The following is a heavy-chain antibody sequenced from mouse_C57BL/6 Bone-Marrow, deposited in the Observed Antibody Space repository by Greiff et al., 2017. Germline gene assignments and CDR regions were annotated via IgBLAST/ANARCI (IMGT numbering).Heavy chain of an antibody. V-gene: IGHV1-26*01. J-gene: IGHJ2*01. D-gene: IGHD2-2*01. CDR3: ARWPGYDGD. CDR2: IHPNNGGT. CDR1: GYTFTDYY. Sequence: EVQLQQSGPELVKPGASVKISCKASGYTFTDYYMNWVKQSHGKSLEWIGDIHPNNGGTSYNQKFKGKATLTVDKSSSTAYMELRSLTSESSAVYYCARWPGYDGDWGQGTTLTVSS.